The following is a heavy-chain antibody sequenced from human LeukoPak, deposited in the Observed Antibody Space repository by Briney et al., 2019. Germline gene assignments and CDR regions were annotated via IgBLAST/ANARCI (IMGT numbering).Heavy chain of an antibody. J-gene: IGHJ4*02. CDR3: AAMDHFDY. CDR1: GFTFSHYW. V-gene: IGHV3-7*01. CDR2: IKEDGNDK. Sequence: GGSLRLSCAASGFTFSHYWMAWVRQAPGKGLEWVANIKEDGNDKHYLDSVRGRFTISRDNAGNSMYLQMSSLRADDTAVYYCAAMDHFDYWGQGTLVSVSS. D-gene: IGHD5-18*01.